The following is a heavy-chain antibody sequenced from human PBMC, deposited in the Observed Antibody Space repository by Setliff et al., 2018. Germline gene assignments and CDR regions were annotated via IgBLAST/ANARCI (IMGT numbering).Heavy chain of an antibody. Sequence: PSETLSLTCTVSGDSISSRRSYWGWFRQPAGKGLEWIGQIYTSWSTNYNPSLKSRVTISLDTSKNQFFLKLNSVTAADTAVYYCARAISGWYSAHYYYMDVWGKGTTVTVSS. J-gene: IGHJ6*03. V-gene: IGHV4-61*09. CDR3: ARAISGWYSAHYYYMDV. CDR2: IYTSWST. D-gene: IGHD6-19*01. CDR1: GDSISSRRSY.